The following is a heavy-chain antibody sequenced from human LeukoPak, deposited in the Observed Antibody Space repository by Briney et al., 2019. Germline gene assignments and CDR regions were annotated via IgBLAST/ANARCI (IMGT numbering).Heavy chain of an antibody. V-gene: IGHV3-30-3*01. CDR2: ISYDGSNK. CDR3: AAKDLIDY. J-gene: IGHJ4*02. Sequence: GGSLRLSCAASGFTFSSYAMHWVRQAPGKGLEWVAVISYDGSNKYYADSVKGRFTISRDNSKNTLYLQMNSLRAEDTAVYYCAAKDLIDYWGQGTLVTVSS. CDR1: GFTFSSYA.